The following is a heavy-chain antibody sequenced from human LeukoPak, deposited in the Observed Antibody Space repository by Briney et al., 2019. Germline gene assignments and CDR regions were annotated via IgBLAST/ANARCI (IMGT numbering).Heavy chain of an antibody. D-gene: IGHD3-10*01. CDR3: AKRFWFGELYGLHGSTYGRIDFDY. Sequence: GGSLRLSCAASGFTFSSYGMHWVRQAPGKGLEWVAFIRYDGSNKYYADSVKGRFTISRDNSKNTLYLQMNSLRAEDTAVYYCAKRFWFGELYGLHGSTYGRIDFDYWGQGTLVTVSS. CDR1: GFTFSSYG. V-gene: IGHV3-30*02. J-gene: IGHJ4*02. CDR2: IRYDGSNK.